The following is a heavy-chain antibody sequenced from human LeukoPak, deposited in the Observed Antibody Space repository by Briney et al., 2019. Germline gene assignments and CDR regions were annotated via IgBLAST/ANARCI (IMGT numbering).Heavy chain of an antibody. CDR3: ARVGYCSHGSCLRLDWYFDL. J-gene: IGHJ2*01. CDR2: IYTSGST. V-gene: IGHV4-61*02. CDR1: GGSISSGSYY. Sequence: PSETLSLTCTVSGGSISSGSYYWSWIRQPAGKGLEWIGRIYTSGSTNYNPSLKSRVTISLDTSKNQFSLKLSSVTAADTAVYYCARVGYCSHGSCLRLDWYFDLWGRGTLVTVSS. D-gene: IGHD2-15*01.